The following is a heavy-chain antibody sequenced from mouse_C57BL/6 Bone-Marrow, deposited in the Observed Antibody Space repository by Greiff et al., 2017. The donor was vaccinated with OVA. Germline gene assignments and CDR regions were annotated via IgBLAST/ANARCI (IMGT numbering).Heavy chain of an antibody. V-gene: IGHV1-64*01. CDR3: ARWGYDDYFDY. Sequence: VQLQQPGAELVKPGASVKLSCKASGYTFTSYWMHWVKQRPGQGLEWIGMIHPNSGSTNYNEKFKSKATLTVDKSSSTAYMQLSSLASEDSAVYYCARWGYDDYFDYWGQGTTLTVSS. D-gene: IGHD2-2*01. CDR2: IHPNSGST. J-gene: IGHJ2*01. CDR1: GYTFTSYW.